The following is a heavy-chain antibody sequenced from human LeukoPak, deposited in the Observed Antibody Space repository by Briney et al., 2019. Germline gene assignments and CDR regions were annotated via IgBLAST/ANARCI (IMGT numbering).Heavy chain of an antibody. CDR3: AKERRRVDTEMVRSYYFEN. CDR1: GFSFSSSA. CDR2: ITGNGATT. J-gene: IGHJ4*02. V-gene: IGHV3-23*01. D-gene: IGHD5-18*01. Sequence: GGPLRLSCVGSGFSFSSSAMSWVRQTPGKGLEWVSSITGNGATTSYSASVKGRFTISRDNSKNTLSLQMSSLRVEDTAVYFCAKERRRVDTEMVRSYYFENWGQGTLVTVSS.